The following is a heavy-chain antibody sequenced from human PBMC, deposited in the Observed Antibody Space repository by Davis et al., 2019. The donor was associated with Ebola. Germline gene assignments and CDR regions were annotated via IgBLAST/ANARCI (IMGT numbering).Heavy chain of an antibody. CDR3: ARNTIYNYDGSVYSSPYYFDF. CDR1: SGSISSSSYY. D-gene: IGHD3-22*01. J-gene: IGHJ4*02. Sequence: SETLSLTCTVSSGSISSSSYYWGWIRQPPGKGLEWIANIYYSGSTQYNPSLKSRVTISVDTSKNQFSLKVTSVTAADTAVYFCARNTIYNYDGSVYSSPYYFDFWGQGTLVTVSS. CDR2: IYYSGST. V-gene: IGHV4-39*01.